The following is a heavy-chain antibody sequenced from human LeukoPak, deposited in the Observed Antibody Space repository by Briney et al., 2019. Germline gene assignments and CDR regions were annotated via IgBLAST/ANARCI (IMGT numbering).Heavy chain of an antibody. CDR3: ATENRIAAGRPIIFDY. CDR1: GYTFTGYY. J-gene: IGHJ4*02. V-gene: IGHV1-2*02. CDR2: INPNSGGT. Sequence: GASVKVSCKASGYTFTGYYMHWVRQAPGQGLEWMGWINPNSGGTNYAQKFQGRVTMTRDTSISTAYMELSRLRSDDTAVYYCATENRIAAGRPIIFDYWGQGTLVTVSS. D-gene: IGHD6-13*01.